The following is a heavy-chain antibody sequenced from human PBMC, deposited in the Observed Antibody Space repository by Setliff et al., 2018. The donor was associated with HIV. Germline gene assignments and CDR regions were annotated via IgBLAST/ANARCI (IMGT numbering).Heavy chain of an antibody. Sequence: GGSLRLSCAASGFTFSDAWMSWVRQAPGKGLEWVASLTPDGSQVYYADSVRGRFAISRDNGKNSLTLQMNSLRAEDTGLYYCVRDLARQIAHWGQGTLVTVSS. D-gene: IGHD2-21*01. CDR1: GFTFSDAW. V-gene: IGHV3-7*01. CDR3: VRDLARQIAH. CDR2: LTPDGSQV. J-gene: IGHJ4*02.